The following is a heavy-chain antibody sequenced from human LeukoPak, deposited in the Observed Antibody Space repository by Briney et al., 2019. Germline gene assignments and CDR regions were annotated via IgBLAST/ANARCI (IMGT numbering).Heavy chain of an antibody. Sequence: GGSRRLSCIGTGFTFGDYAMSWVRQAQGKGLELFGFIRSKAYGGTTEYAASVKGRFTISRDDSKSIAYLQMNSLKTEDTAVYYCTRDRSGSYYFDYWGQGTLVTVSS. V-gene: IGHV3-49*04. CDR3: TRDRSGSYYFDY. J-gene: IGHJ4*02. CDR2: IRSKAYGGTT. CDR1: GFTFGDYA. D-gene: IGHD1-26*01.